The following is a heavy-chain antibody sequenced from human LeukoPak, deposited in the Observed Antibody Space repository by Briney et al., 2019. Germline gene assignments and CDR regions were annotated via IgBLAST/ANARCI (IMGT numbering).Heavy chain of an antibody. Sequence: SETLSLTCTVSGGSISSYYWSWIRQPPGKGLEWSGYIYYSGSTNYNPSLKSRVTISLDTSKNQFSLKLTSVTAADTAVYYCARDWMLYGVFDPWGQGTLVTVSS. CDR3: ARDWMLYGVFDP. CDR1: GGSISSYY. V-gene: IGHV4-59*12. CDR2: IYYSGST. D-gene: IGHD2-8*01. J-gene: IGHJ5*02.